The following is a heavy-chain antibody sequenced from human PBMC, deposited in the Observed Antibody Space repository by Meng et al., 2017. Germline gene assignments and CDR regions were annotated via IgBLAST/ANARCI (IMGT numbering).Heavy chain of an antibody. J-gene: IGHJ4*02. D-gene: IGHD4-17*01. CDR3: ARSHSVTIVAFDY. CDR1: GGSFSGYY. CDR2: INHSGST. V-gene: IGHV4-34*01. Sequence: QVELKQWGAGLLKPSAALSLTCAVYGGSFSGYYWSWIRQPPGKGLEWIGEINHSGSTNYNPSLKSRVTMSLDTSKNQFSLRLSSVTAADTAVYYCARSHSVTIVAFDYWGQGTLVTVSS.